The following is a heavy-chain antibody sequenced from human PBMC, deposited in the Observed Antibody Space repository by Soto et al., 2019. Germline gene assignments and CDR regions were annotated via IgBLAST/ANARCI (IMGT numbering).Heavy chain of an antibody. D-gene: IGHD6-13*01. Sequence: EMQLVESGGGLVQPGESLRLSCAASGFTFSRYWMHWVRQSPEKGLVWVSHINTDGSNSNYADSVKGRFTISRDNAENTLYLQMDGLEAEDTALYYCARAAYSSSWYADFWGQGTLVTVSS. CDR2: INTDGSNS. J-gene: IGHJ4*02. CDR1: GFTFSRYW. V-gene: IGHV3-74*02. CDR3: ARAAYSSSWYADF.